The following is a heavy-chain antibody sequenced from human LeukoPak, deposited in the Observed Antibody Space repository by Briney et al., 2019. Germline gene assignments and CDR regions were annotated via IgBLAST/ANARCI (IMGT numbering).Heavy chain of an antibody. D-gene: IGHD5-12*01. Sequence: SVKVSCKASGGTFSSYAISWVRQAPGQGLEWMGGIIPIFGTANYAQKFQGRVTITTDESASTAYMELSSLRSEDTAVYYCARVGGYDSYPYFDYWGQGTLVTVSS. CDR1: GGTFSSYA. V-gene: IGHV1-69*05. CDR3: ARVGGYDSYPYFDY. J-gene: IGHJ4*02. CDR2: IIPIFGTA.